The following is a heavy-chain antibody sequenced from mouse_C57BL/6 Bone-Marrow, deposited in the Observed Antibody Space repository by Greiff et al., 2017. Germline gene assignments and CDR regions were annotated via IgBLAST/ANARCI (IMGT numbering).Heavy chain of an antibody. CDR2: IDPENGDT. J-gene: IGHJ1*03. CDR1: GFNIKDDY. CDR3: TTGSGV. V-gene: IGHV14-4*01. Sequence: VQLKESGAELVRPGASVKLSCTASGFNIKDDYMHWVKQRPEQGLEWIGWIDPENGDTEYASKFQGKATITADTASNTAYLQLSSLTSEDTAVYYCTTGSGVWGTGTTVTVSS.